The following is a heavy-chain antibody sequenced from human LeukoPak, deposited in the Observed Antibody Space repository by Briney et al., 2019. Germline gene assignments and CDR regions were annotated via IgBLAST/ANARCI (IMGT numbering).Heavy chain of an antibody. V-gene: IGHV1-3*01. Sequence: ASVKVSCKASGYTFTNYAMHWVRQAPGQRLEWMGWINAGNGNTKYSQKFQGRVTITRDTSASTAYMELSSLRSEDTAIYYCARVGWELLNLHFDPWGQGTLVTVSS. CDR3: ARVGWELLNLHFDP. J-gene: IGHJ5*02. D-gene: IGHD1-26*01. CDR1: GYTFTNYA. CDR2: INAGNGNT.